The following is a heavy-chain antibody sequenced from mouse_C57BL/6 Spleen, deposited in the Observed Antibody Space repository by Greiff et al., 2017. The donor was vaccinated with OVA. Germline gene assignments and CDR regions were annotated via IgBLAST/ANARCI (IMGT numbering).Heavy chain of an antibody. Sequence: QVQLQQPGAELVMPGASVKLSCKASGYTFTSYWMHWVKQRTGQGLEWIGEIDPSDSYTNYTQKFKGKSTLTVYKSSSTAYMQLSSLTSEDSAVYYCARNMVTTAMDYWGQGTSVTVSS. CDR1: GYTFTSYW. V-gene: IGHV1-69*01. CDR3: ARNMVTTAMDY. J-gene: IGHJ4*01. CDR2: IDPSDSYT. D-gene: IGHD2-2*01.